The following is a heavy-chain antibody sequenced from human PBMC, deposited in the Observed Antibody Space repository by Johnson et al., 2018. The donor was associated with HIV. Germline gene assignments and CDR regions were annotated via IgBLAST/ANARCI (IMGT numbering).Heavy chain of an antibody. D-gene: IGHD2-15*01. Sequence: QMLLVESGGGLVKPGGSLRLSCAASGFTFSNAWMSWVRQAPGKGLEWVSYISSSGSTIYYADSVKGRFPISRDNAKNSLYLQMNSLRAEDTALYYCARELGYCSGGSCHDAFDIWGQGTMVTVSS. CDR3: ARELGYCSGGSCHDAFDI. J-gene: IGHJ3*02. CDR1: GFTFSNAW. CDR2: ISSSGSTI. V-gene: IGHV3-11*01.